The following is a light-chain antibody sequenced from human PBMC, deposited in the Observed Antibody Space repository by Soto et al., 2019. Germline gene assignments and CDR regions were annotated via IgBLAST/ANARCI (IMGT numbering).Light chain of an antibody. J-gene: IGKJ5*01. CDR2: AAS. V-gene: IGKV1-17*01. CDR3: QHRSIWPVS. CDR1: QAIRND. Sequence: IQLTQSPSSLSASVGDRVTITCRASQAIRNDLGWYQQKPGKAPKRLIYAASSLLSGVPSRFSGSASGTDFTLTISSLEPEDFAVYYCQHRSIWPVSFGQGTRLEIK.